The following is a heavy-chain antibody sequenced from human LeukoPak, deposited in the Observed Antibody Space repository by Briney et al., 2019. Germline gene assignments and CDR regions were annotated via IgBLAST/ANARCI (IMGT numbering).Heavy chain of an antibody. J-gene: IGHJ4*02. CDR2: ISGSGGST. Sequence: GGSLRLSCAASRFTFSSYAMSWVRQAPGKGLEWVSAISGSGGSTYYADSVKGRFTISRDNSKNTLYLQMNSLRAEDTAVYYCAKSCSSTSCFDYWGQGTLVTVSS. V-gene: IGHV3-23*01. CDR1: RFTFSSYA. D-gene: IGHD2-2*01. CDR3: AKSCSSTSCFDY.